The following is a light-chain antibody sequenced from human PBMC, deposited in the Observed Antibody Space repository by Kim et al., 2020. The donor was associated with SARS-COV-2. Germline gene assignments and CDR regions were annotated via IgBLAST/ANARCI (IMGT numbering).Light chain of an antibody. CDR3: QQRNNWPPT. V-gene: IGKV3-11*01. CDR2: DPS. Sequence: LSPEESATMSCMARKSDSNYLIWYQQKPGQPPRLLVYDPSNRVTHIPDRFSGIGSGTDFALTISCLEPEDFAVYYCQQRNNWPPTFGEGPRLEIK. CDR1: KSDSNY. J-gene: IGKJ5*01.